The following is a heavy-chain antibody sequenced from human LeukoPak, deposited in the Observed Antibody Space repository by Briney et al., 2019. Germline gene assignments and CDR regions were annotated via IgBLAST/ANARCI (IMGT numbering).Heavy chain of an antibody. CDR2: ISSSSSYI. D-gene: IGHD3-22*01. CDR1: GFTFSSYS. V-gene: IGHV3-21*01. Sequence: GGSLRLPCAASGFTFSSYSMNWVRPAPGKGLEWVSSISSSSSYIYYADSVKGRFTISRDNAKNSLYLQMNSLRAEDTAVYYCAREPKTYYYDSSGQIDYWGQGTLVTVSS. J-gene: IGHJ4*02. CDR3: AREPKTYYYDSSGQIDY.